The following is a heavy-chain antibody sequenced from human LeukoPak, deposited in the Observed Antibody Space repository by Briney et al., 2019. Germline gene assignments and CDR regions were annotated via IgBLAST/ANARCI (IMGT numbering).Heavy chain of an antibody. V-gene: IGHV3-23*01. CDR1: GFTFSSFV. J-gene: IGHJ4*02. D-gene: IGHD3-10*01. Sequence: PGGSLRLSCAASGFTFSSFVMSWVRRAPGKGLEWVSTISGSGGSTYYADSVKGRLTISRDNSKDTLYLQMNSLRAEDTAIYYCAKGASGSYLYYFDYWGQGTLVPVSS. CDR3: AKGASGSYLYYFDY. CDR2: ISGSGGST.